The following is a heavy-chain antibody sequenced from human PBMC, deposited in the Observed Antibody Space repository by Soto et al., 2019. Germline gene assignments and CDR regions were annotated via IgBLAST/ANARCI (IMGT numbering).Heavy chain of an antibody. CDR1: GFTFSSYD. CDR2: IGTAGDT. J-gene: IGHJ4*01. V-gene: IGHV3-13*01. D-gene: IGHD6-13*01. CDR3: ARGRIAAAVDY. Sequence: GGSLRLSCAASGFTFSSYDMHWVRQATGKGLEWVSAIGTAGDTYYPGSVKGRFTISRENAKNSLYLQMNSLRAGDTAVYYCARGRIAAAVDYWGHGTLVTVSS.